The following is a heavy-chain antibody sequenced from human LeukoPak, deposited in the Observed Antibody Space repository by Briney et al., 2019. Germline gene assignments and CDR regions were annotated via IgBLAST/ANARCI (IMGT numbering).Heavy chain of an antibody. CDR3: AKGGSGGESEY. CDR2: IWYDGSNK. Sequence: GRSLRLPCAVSGFTFSSYGMHWVRQAPGKGLEWVAVIWYDGSNKYYADSVKGRFTISRDNSKNTLYLQMGSLRAEDTAVYYCAKGGSGGESEYWGQGTLVTVSS. CDR1: GFTFSSYG. D-gene: IGHD3-16*01. V-gene: IGHV3-33*06. J-gene: IGHJ4*02.